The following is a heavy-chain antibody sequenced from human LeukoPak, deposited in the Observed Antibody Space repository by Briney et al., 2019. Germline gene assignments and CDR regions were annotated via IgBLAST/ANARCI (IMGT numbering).Heavy chain of an antibody. D-gene: IGHD3-22*01. CDR3: AREDYYDSSGYLDY. CDR1: GGSISSSGYY. Sequence: SQTLSLTCTVSGGSISSSGYYWSWLRQPPGKSLEWIGYIYYSGTTYYNPSLKSRVTISVDTSKNQFSLKLFSVTAADTAVYYCAREDYYDSSGYLDYWGQGTLDTVSS. V-gene: IGHV4-31*03. CDR2: IYYSGTT. J-gene: IGHJ4*02.